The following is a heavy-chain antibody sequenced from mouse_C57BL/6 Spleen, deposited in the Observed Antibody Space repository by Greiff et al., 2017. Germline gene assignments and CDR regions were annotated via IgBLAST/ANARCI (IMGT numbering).Heavy chain of an antibody. CDR2: INPSGGYT. Sequence: VQLQQSGADLARPGASVKMSCTASGYTFTSYTMYWVKQSPGKGLEWVGYINPSGGYTKYNHNFKDKATFTADNSTSTAYMQLSSLTSEDSAVYYCARKLEAMDYWGQGTSVTVSS. J-gene: IGHJ4*01. V-gene: IGHV1-4*01. CDR3: ARKLEAMDY. CDR1: GYTFTSYT.